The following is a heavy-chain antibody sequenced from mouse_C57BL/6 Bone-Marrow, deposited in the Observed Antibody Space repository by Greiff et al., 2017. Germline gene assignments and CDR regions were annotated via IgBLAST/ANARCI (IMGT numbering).Heavy chain of an antibody. V-gene: IGHV6-3*01. CDR3: TLRRDWYFDV. CDR2: IRLKSDNYAT. Sequence: EVKLMESGGGLVQPGGSMKLSCVASGFTFSNYWMNWVRQSPEKGLEWVAQIRLKSDNYATHYAESVKGRFTISRDDSKSSVYLQMNNLRAEDTGIYYCTLRRDWYFDVWGTGTTVTVSS. CDR1: GFTFSNYW. D-gene: IGHD2-12*01. J-gene: IGHJ1*03.